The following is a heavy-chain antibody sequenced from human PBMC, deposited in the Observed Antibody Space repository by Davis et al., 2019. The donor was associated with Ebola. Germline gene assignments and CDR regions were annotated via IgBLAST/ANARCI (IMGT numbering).Heavy chain of an antibody. J-gene: IGHJ4*02. CDR2: IRSKANSYAT. V-gene: IGHV3-73*01. CDR1: GFTFSGSA. CDR3: AKRLLWFGDLPEYYFDY. D-gene: IGHD3-10*01. Sequence: GSLRLSCAASGFTFSGSAMHWVRQASGKGLEWVGRIRSKANSYATAYAASVKGRFTISRDDSKNTAYLQMNSLRAEDTAVYYCAKRLLWFGDLPEYYFDYWGQGTLVTVSS.